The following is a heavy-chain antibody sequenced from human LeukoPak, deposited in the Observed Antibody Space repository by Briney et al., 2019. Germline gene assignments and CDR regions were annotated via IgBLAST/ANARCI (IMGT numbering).Heavy chain of an antibody. Sequence: SQTPSLTCTVSGGSISSGDYYWSWIRQPPGKGLEWIGYIYYSGSTYYNPSLKSRVTISVDTSKNQFSLRLNSVTAADTAVYYCARDRGYYFDYWGQGTLVTVSS. CDR2: IYYSGST. J-gene: IGHJ4*02. V-gene: IGHV4-30-4*08. CDR3: ARDRGYYFDY. CDR1: GGSISSGDYY. D-gene: IGHD3-10*01.